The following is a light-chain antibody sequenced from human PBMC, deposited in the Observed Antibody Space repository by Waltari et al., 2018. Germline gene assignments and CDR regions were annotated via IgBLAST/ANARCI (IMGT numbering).Light chain of an antibody. CDR1: SHTTGSNH. V-gene: IGLV1-44*01. CDR3: AAWDDSLNGRV. Sequence: QSVLTQAPSASGTPGQRVNTSCSRSSHTTGSNHVNWYQQLPVTAPKGLIYSNNQRPSGVPARFSVSKSCTSASLAISGLQSEDEADYYCAAWDDSLNGRVFGGGTKVTVL. CDR2: SNN. J-gene: IGLJ3*02.